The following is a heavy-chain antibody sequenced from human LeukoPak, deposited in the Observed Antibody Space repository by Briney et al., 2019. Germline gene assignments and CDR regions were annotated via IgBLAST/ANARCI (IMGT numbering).Heavy chain of an antibody. V-gene: IGHV2-5*01. CDR1: GGSVRGYYW. D-gene: IGHD3-3*01. J-gene: IGHJ4*02. Sequence: TLSLTCAVSGGSVRGYYWSWIRQPPGKALEWLALIYWNDDKRYSPSLKSRLTITKDTSKNQVVLTMTNMDPVDTATYYCAHNLFTILFDYWGQGTLVTVSS. CDR3: AHNLFTILFDY. CDR2: IYWNDDK.